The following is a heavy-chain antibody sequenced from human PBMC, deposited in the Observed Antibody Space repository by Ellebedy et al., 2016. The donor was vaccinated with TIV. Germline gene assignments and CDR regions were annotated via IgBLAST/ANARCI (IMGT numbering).Heavy chain of an antibody. CDR2: IFKSGSI. Sequence: SETLSLXXAVSGASLSNYDYFWGWVRRPPGKGLQWIGSIFKSGSIYYNPSLQSRLTISMDTSKNQFSLKVTSVTAADKAVYYCVSVAAGGTVYYYYGMDDWGPGTTVTVSS. V-gene: IGHV4-39*07. CDR3: VSVAAGGTVYYYYGMDD. CDR1: GASLSNYDYF. J-gene: IGHJ6*02. D-gene: IGHD6-13*01.